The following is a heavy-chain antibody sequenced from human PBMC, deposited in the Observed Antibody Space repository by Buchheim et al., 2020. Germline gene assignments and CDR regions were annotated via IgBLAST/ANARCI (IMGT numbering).Heavy chain of an antibody. V-gene: IGHV4-39*01. CDR2: IYSSGST. CDR3: ARGYDFWSGYWQN. J-gene: IGHJ4*02. Sequence: QLQLQESGPGLVKPSETLSLTCTVSGGSISSSSYYWGWIRQPPGKGLEWIGSIYSSGSTFYNPSLKSRVTISVDTSKNQFSLKLSSVTAADTAVYYCARGYDFWSGYWQNWGQGTL. CDR1: GGSISSSSYY. D-gene: IGHD3-3*01.